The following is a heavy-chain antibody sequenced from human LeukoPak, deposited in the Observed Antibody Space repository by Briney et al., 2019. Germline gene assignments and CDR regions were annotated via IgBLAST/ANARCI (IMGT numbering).Heavy chain of an antibody. CDR2: IKSKTDGGTT. D-gene: IGHD3-22*01. CDR3: TTDHRYYESSGYWNY. Sequence: GGSLRLSCAASGFTFSNAWMSWVRQAPGKGLEWVGRIKSKTDGGTTDYAAPVKGRFTISRDDSKNTLYLQMNSLKTEDTAVYYCTTDHRYYESSGYWNYWGQGTLVTVSS. CDR1: GFTFSNAW. V-gene: IGHV3-15*01. J-gene: IGHJ4*02.